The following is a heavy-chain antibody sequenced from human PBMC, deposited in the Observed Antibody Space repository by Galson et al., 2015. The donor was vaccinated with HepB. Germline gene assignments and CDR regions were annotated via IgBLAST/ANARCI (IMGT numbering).Heavy chain of an antibody. CDR1: GFTFSSYW. D-gene: IGHD3-10*01. Sequence: SLRLSCAASGFTFSSYWMNWVRQAPGKGLEWVAHINQDGSSKYYVDSVTGRFTISRDNAKDSVYLQLDSLRAEDTAVYYCARRISLVRGIITKPDYYYGMYVWGQGTTVTVAS. J-gene: IGHJ6*02. CDR3: ARRISLVRGIITKPDYYYGMYV. V-gene: IGHV3-7*03. CDR2: INQDGSSK.